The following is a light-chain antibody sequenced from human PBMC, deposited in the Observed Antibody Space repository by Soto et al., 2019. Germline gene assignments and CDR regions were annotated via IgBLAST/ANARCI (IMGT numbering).Light chain of an antibody. J-gene: IGKJ4*01. Sequence: EIVLTQSPGTLSLSPGERATLSCRASQSVTSNYLVWYQQKPGQAPRLLMYGTSSRATGIPDRFSGSGSGTDFTLTISRLEPEDFAVYYCQQHGNSPLTFGGGTKVDIK. V-gene: IGKV3-20*01. CDR3: QQHGNSPLT. CDR1: QSVTSNY. CDR2: GTS.